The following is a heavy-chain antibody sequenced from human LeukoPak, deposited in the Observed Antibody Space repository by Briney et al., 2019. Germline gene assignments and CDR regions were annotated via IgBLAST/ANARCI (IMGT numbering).Heavy chain of an antibody. D-gene: IGHD3-10*01. CDR3: ARGED. V-gene: IGHV4-39*01. Sequence: SETLPLTCTVSGGSISSSSYYWGWIRQPPGKGLEWIGSIYYSGSTYYNPSLKSRVTISVDTSKNQFSLKLSSVTAADTAVYYCARGEDWGQGTLVTVSS. J-gene: IGHJ4*02. CDR2: IYYSGST. CDR1: GGSISSSSYY.